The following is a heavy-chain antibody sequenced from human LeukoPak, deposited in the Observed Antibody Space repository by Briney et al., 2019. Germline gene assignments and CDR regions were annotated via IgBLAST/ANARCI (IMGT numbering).Heavy chain of an antibody. CDR1: GYSFTAYY. CDR2: INPNSGAT. Sequence: ASVKVSCKASGYSFTAYYMHWVRQAPGQGLEWMGWINPNSGATDYAQKFQDWVTVTRDTSISTAYMDLSGLRSDDTAVYYCARGIAVAGNDYWGQGTLVTVSS. J-gene: IGHJ4*02. V-gene: IGHV1-2*04. D-gene: IGHD6-19*01. CDR3: ARGIAVAGNDY.